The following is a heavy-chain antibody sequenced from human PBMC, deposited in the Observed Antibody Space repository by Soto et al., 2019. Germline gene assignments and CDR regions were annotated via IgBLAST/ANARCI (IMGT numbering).Heavy chain of an antibody. CDR2: ISADNGNT. D-gene: IGHD6-19*01. Sequence: QVQLVQSGAEVKKPGASVKVSCKASGYTFTSYGISWVRPAPGQGLEWMGWISADNGNTNYAQKLQGRVTMTTNTSTSTAYMELRSLKSDDTAMYYCARSSSGPPPDVFDIWGQGTMVTFSS. CDR1: GYTFTSYG. CDR3: ARSSSGPPPDVFDI. V-gene: IGHV1-18*01. J-gene: IGHJ3*02.